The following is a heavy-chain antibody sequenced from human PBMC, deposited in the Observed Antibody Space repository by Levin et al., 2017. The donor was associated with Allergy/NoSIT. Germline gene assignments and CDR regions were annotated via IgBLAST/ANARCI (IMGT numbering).Heavy chain of an antibody. J-gene: IGHJ3*02. V-gene: IGHV1-18*01. CDR2: ISAYNGAT. Sequence: ASVKVSCMASGFTFTGYGISWVRQAPGQGLEWMGGISAYNGATNYAQKAQGRVTMTTDTSTSTAYMELRSLSSDDTAVYYCASQLGGNNIYAEVFDIWGQGTLVTVSS. CDR3: ASQLGGNNIYAEVFDI. D-gene: IGHD4-23*01. CDR1: GFTFTGYG.